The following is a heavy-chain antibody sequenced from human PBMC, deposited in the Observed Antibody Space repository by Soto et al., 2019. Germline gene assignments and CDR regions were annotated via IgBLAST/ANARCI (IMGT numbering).Heavy chain of an antibody. D-gene: IGHD4-17*01. Sequence: GGSLRLSCAASGFTFSSYSMNWVRQAPGKGLEWVSSISSSSSYIYYADSVKGRFTISRDNAKNSLYLQMNNLRAEDTAVYYCARDPAYGDFDDGFDYWGQGTLVTVSS. V-gene: IGHV3-21*01. CDR2: ISSSSSYI. CDR3: ARDPAYGDFDDGFDY. J-gene: IGHJ4*02. CDR1: GFTFSSYS.